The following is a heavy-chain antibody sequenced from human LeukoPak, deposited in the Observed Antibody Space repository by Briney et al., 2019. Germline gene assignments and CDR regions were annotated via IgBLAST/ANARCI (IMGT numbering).Heavy chain of an antibody. J-gene: IGHJ4*02. CDR1: GFTFSDSY. CDR3: ARGRISDWTHDY. CDR2: FSRCGSYT. D-gene: IGHD6-19*01. V-gene: IGHV3-11*06. Sequence: GGSLRLPCAASGFTFSDSYMTWIRQATGKGLEWVSYFSRCGSYTTYADAEEGRFTISRDNAKNSLYLQMNSLRAEDTAVYYCARGRISDWTHDYWGQGTLVTVSS.